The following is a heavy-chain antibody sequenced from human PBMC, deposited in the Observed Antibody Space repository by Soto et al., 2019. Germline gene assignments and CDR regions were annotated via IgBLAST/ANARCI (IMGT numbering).Heavy chain of an antibody. CDR1: GFTFSSYA. J-gene: IGHJ4*02. CDR2: ISYDGSNK. Sequence: VQLVESGGGVVQPGRSLRLSCAASGFTFSSYAMHWVRQAPGKGLEWVAVISYDGSNKYYADSVKGRFTISRDNSKNTLYLQMNSLRAEDTAVYYCARALLGRDGYSPWGQGTLVTVSS. V-gene: IGHV3-30-3*01. CDR3: ARALLGRDGYSP. D-gene: IGHD2-15*01.